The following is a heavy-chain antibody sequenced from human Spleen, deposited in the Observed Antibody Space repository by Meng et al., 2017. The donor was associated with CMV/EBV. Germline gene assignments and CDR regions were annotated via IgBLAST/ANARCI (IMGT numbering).Heavy chain of an antibody. Sequence: SCAASGFTFSIDAMHWVRQAPGKGLEYLSAINSNGLSTYYADSVKGRFTISRDNSKNTLWLQMGSLRSEDMAVYYCARSADNWYFDLWGRGTLVTVSS. CDR2: INSNGLST. V-gene: IGHV3-64*02. J-gene: IGHJ2*01. CDR3: ARSADNWYFDL. D-gene: IGHD2-15*01. CDR1: GFTFSIDA.